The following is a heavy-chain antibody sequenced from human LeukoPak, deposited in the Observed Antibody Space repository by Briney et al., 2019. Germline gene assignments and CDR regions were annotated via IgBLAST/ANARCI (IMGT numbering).Heavy chain of an antibody. CDR3: AREVFGYDSSGYYYVPYYFDY. CDR1: GGSISSGGYY. Sequence: PSETLSLTCTVSGGSISSGGYYWSWLRQHPGKGLEWIGYIYYSGSTYYNPSLKSRVTISVDTSKNQFSLKLSSVTAADTAVYYCAREVFGYDSSGYYYVPYYFDYWGQGTLVTVS. J-gene: IGHJ4*02. CDR2: IYYSGST. V-gene: IGHV4-31*03. D-gene: IGHD3-22*01.